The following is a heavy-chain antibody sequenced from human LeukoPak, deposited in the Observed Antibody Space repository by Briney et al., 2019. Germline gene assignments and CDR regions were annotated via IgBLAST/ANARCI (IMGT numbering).Heavy chain of an antibody. J-gene: IGHJ4*02. V-gene: IGHV3-7*01. Sequence: GGSLRLPCAASGFTFSSYWMSWVRQAPGKGLEWVANIKQDGSETYYVDSVKGRFTISRDNAKNSLYLQMNSLRVEDTAVYYCASTTGSYYPTFDSWGQGTLVSVSS. CDR3: ASTTGSYYPTFDS. CDR1: GFTFSSYW. D-gene: IGHD3-10*01. CDR2: IKQDGSET.